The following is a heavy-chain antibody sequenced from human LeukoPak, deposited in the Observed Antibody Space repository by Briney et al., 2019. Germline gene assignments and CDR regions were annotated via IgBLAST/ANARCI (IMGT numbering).Heavy chain of an antibody. CDR2: INPNSGDT. V-gene: IGHV1-2*02. J-gene: IGHJ5*02. D-gene: IGHD1-1*01. CDR3: ARGAGTTTWFDP. CDR1: GYTFTGYY. Sequence: ASVKVSCKASGYTFTGYYIHWVRHATGQGLEWMGWINPNSGDTNYAQNFQGRVTMTKDTSTNTAYMELSRLKSDGTAVYYWARGAGTTTWFDPWSQGTLVTVSS.